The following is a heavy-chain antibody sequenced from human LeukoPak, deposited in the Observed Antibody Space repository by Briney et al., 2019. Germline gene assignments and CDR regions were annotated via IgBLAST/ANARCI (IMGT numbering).Heavy chain of an antibody. V-gene: IGHV4-59*01. D-gene: IGHD3-10*01. J-gene: IGHJ4*02. CDR3: AREGPVYGSGSYYSFDY. CDR2: IYYSGST. CDR1: GGSISSYY. Sequence: SETLSLTCTVSGGSISSYYWSWIRQPPGKGLEWIAYIYYSGSTNYNPSLKSRVTISVDTSKNQFSLKLSSVTAADTAVYYCAREGPVYGSGSYYSFDYWGQGTLVTVSS.